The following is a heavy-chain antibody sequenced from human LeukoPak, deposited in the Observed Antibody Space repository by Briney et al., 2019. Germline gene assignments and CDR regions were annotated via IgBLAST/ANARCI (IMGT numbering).Heavy chain of an antibody. J-gene: IGHJ4*02. V-gene: IGHV1-46*02. CDR2: INPSGGST. D-gene: IGHD4-17*01. CDR3: AREDGDYTFSFDY. Sequence: ASVKVSCKASGYTFKSYYMHWVRHAPGQGLEWMGIINPSGGSTSYAQKFQGRVTVTRDTSTSTVYMELSSLRSEDTAVYYCAREDGDYTFSFDYWGQGTLVTVSS. CDR1: GYTFKSYY.